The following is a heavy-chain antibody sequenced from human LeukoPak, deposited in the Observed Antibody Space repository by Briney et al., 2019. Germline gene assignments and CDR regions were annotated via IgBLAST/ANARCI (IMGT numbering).Heavy chain of an antibody. J-gene: IGHJ6*02. CDR1: GGSISSGGYS. D-gene: IGHD3-22*01. Sequence: SETLSLTCAVSGGSISSGGYSWSWIRQPPGKGLEWIGYIYHSGSTYYNPSLKSRVTISVDRSKNQFSLKLSSVTAVDTAVYYCARDLMPIHYYDSSSPMDVWGQGTTVTVSS. V-gene: IGHV4-30-2*01. CDR3: ARDLMPIHYYDSSSPMDV. CDR2: IYHSGST.